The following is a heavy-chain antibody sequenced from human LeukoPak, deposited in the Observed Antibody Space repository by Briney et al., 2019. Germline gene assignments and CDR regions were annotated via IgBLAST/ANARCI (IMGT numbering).Heavy chain of an antibody. D-gene: IGHD2-15*01. V-gene: IGHV3-48*02. CDR2: ISSSSNTI. J-gene: IGHJ4*02. CDR1: GFTFSSYS. Sequence: QSGGSLRLSCAASGFTFSSYSMNWVRQAPGKGLEWVSYISSSSNTIYYADSVKGRFTISRDNAKNSLYLQMNSLRDEDTAVYYCARPRYCSGGTCNLAYWGQGTPVTVSS. CDR3: ARPRYCSGGTCNLAY.